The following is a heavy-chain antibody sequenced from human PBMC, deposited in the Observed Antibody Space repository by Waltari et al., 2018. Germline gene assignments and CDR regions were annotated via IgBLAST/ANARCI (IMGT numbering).Heavy chain of an antibody. Sequence: EVQLLESGGGLIPPGGSLTLSCAASGFTFNNYAMNWIRPAPGKVVEWGSVSFSGGCAYYADSVKVRFTISRDNSKNTLYLQMSSLRLEDTAVYYCVKETAYGYYFDNWGQGTLVSVSS. CDR2: SFSGGCA. V-gene: IGHV3-23*03. CDR1: GFTFNNYA. D-gene: IGHD3-10*01. CDR3: VKETAYGYYFDN. J-gene: IGHJ4*02.